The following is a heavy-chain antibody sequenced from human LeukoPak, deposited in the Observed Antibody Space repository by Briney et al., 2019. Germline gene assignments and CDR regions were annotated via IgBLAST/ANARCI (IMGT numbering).Heavy chain of an antibody. D-gene: IGHD3-10*01. CDR3: ASGYYYGSGSPDY. CDR2: ISGTSIYI. V-gene: IGHV3-21*01. J-gene: IGHJ4*02. Sequence: PGGSLRLSCAGSGFGFSAYSMSWVRQAPGKGLEWVSSISGTSIYIYYEDSLKGRFTISRDNAKNSLFLQMDSLRAEDTAVYYCASGYYYGSGSPDYWGQGTLVTVSS. CDR1: GFGFSAYS.